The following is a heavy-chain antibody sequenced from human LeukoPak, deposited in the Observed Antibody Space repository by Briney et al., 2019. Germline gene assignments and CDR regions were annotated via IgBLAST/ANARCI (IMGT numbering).Heavy chain of an antibody. CDR2: ISGSGGST. CDR1: GFTFSSYA. Sequence: GGSLRLSCAASGFTFSSYAMSWVRQAPGKGLEWVSAISGSGGSTYYADSVKGRFTISRDNSKNTLYLQMNSLRAEDTAVYYCARMFDAVVFYIWGQGTMVSVSS. V-gene: IGHV3-23*01. J-gene: IGHJ3*02. D-gene: IGHD2/OR15-2a*01. CDR3: ARMFDAVVFYI.